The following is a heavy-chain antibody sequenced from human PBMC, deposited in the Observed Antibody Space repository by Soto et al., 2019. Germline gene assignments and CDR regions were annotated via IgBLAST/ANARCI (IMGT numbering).Heavy chain of an antibody. V-gene: IGHV1-2*02. J-gene: IGHJ3*02. Sequence: QLHLVQSGAVVKKPGASVTVSCSASGYPVTAYYMHWVRQAPGRGLEWMGGINPATGAAKYTQTFQGRDNMTRDTSTRTVFMELSGLESEDTALLYCARGGGVGVAGSAAFDMWGQGTLVTVSS. D-gene: IGHD3-3*01. CDR2: INPATGAA. CDR1: GYPVTAYY. CDR3: ARGGGVGVAGSAAFDM.